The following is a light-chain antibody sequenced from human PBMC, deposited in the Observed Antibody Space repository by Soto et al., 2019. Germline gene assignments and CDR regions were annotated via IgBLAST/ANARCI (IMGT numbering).Light chain of an antibody. CDR1: QSVSSN. Sequence: EIVMTQSPATLSVSPGERATLSCRASQSVSSNLAWYLQKPGQAPRLLIYGASTRATGIPARFSGSASGTEFPLTISSLQSEDSAFYYCQQYNNCPCTFGPGTKVDIK. V-gene: IGKV3-15*01. J-gene: IGKJ3*01. CDR2: GAS. CDR3: QQYNNCPCT.